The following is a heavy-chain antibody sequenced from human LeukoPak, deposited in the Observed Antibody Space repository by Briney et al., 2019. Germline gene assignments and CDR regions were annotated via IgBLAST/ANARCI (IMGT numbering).Heavy chain of an antibody. CDR3: AGETYYGGNSGSFDY. D-gene: IGHD4-23*01. CDR2: ISSSGSTI. V-gene: IGHV3-48*03. J-gene: IGHJ4*02. CDR1: GFTFSSYE. Sequence: GGSLRLSCAASGFTFSSYEMNWVRQAPGKGLEWVSYISSSGSTIYYADSVKGRFTISRGNAKNSLYLQMNSLRAEDTAVYYCAGETYYGGNSGSFDYWGQGTLVTVSS.